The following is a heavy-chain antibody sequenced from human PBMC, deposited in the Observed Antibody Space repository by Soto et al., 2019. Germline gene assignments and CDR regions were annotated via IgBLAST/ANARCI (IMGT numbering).Heavy chain of an antibody. J-gene: IGHJ4*02. V-gene: IGHV3-48*01. D-gene: IGHD2-21*02. CDR2: ISSSGRTI. Sequence: AGGSLRLSCAASGLTFRTYSRNWVRQAPGKGLEWVSYISSSGRTIYYADSVKGRFTISRDNAKNSLYLQMDSLRAEDTAVYYCATRPAFCGGDCYAVGHWGQGTLVTVSS. CDR1: GLTFRTYS. CDR3: ATRPAFCGGDCYAVGH.